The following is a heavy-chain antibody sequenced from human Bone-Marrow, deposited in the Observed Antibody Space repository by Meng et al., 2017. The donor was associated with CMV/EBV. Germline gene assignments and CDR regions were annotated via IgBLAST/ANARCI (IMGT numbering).Heavy chain of an antibody. CDR3: ARELYNWNDVGWFDP. D-gene: IGHD1-1*01. J-gene: IGHJ5*02. Sequence: SETLSLTCTVSGGSISSSTYYWGWIRQPPGKGLEWIGSIYYSGSTYYNPSLKSRVTISLDTSKNQFSLKLSYVTAADTAVYYCARELYNWNDVGWFDPWGQGTLVTVSS. CDR2: IYYSGST. CDR1: GGSISSSTYY. V-gene: IGHV4-39*07.